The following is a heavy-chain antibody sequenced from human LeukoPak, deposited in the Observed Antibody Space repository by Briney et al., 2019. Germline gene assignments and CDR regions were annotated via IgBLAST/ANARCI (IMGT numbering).Heavy chain of an antibody. CDR3: ARDLREVVRDV. CDR2: ITSTSSTI. J-gene: IGHJ4*02. V-gene: IGHV3-48*01. Sequence: GGSLRLSCAASEFRFSAHGMNWVRQAPGKGLEWVSYITSTSSTIFYADSVKGRFTISRDNAKNSLSLQMNSLRAEDTAVYYCARDLREVVRDVWGQGTLVTVSS. D-gene: IGHD2-15*01. CDR1: EFRFSAHG.